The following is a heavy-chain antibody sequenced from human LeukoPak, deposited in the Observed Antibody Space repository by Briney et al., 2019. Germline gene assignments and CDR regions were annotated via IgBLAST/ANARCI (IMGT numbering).Heavy chain of an antibody. CDR2: ISGSGGST. Sequence: GGSLRLSCAASGFTFSSYGMSWVRQAPGKGLEWVSAISGSGGSTYYADSVKGRFTISRDNSKNTLYLQMNSLRAEDTAVYYCAKIGRGRYYYYYYYMDVWGKGTTVTVSS. CDR3: AKIGRGRYYYYYYYMDV. CDR1: GFTFSSYG. J-gene: IGHJ6*03. V-gene: IGHV3-23*01.